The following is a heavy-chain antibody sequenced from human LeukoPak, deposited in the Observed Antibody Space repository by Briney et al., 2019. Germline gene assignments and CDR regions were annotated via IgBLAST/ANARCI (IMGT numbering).Heavy chain of an antibody. CDR2: INHSGST. D-gene: IGHD4-17*01. CDR3: ARPDDYGYYFDY. V-gene: IGHV4-34*01. J-gene: IGHJ4*02. Sequence: SETLSLTCAVYGGSFSGYYWSWIRQPPGKGLEWVGEINHSGSTKYNPYPKSRVTISVETTTKQFSLKLSSVTAADTPVSYFARPDDYGYYFDYWGQGTLVTVSS. CDR1: GGSFSGYY.